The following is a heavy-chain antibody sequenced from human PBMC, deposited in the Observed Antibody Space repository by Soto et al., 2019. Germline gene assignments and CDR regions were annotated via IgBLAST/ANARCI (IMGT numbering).Heavy chain of an antibody. CDR3: AKETFGGADWGELGY. J-gene: IGHJ4*02. CDR1: RFTFSSYA. Sequence: GGSLRLSCAASRFTFSSYAMSWIRQAPGKGLEWVSAISGSGGSTYYADSVKGRFTISRDNSKNTLYLQMNSLRAEDTAVYYCAKETFGGADWGELGYWGQGTLVTVSS. D-gene: IGHD3-16*01. CDR2: ISGSGGST. V-gene: IGHV3-23*01.